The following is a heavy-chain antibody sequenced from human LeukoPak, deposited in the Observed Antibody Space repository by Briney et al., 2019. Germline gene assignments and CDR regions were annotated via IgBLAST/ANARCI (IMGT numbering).Heavy chain of an antibody. CDR2: IIPMFGTA. CDR3: ARVYYSNSYDYWYFDL. CDR1: GGTFSSYE. J-gene: IGHJ2*01. D-gene: IGHD6-13*01. V-gene: IGHV1-69*06. Sequence: SVKVSCKASGGTFSSYEISWVRQAPGQGLEWMGGIIPMFGTAKYAQKFQGRVTITADKSTSTAYMELSSLRSEDTAVYCCARVYYSNSYDYWYFDLWGRGTLVTVSS.